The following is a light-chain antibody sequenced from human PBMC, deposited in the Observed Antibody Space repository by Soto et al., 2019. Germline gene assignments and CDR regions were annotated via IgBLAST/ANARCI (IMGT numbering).Light chain of an antibody. CDR1: QSISSW. J-gene: IGKJ1*01. Sequence: DIQMTQSPSTLSASVGDRVTITCRASQSISSWLAWYQQKPGKAPKLLIYKASSLESGVPSRFSGSGSGTEFTLTISSLLPDDFATYYCQKYNSYWTFGQGTKVEIK. CDR3: QKYNSYWT. V-gene: IGKV1-5*03. CDR2: KAS.